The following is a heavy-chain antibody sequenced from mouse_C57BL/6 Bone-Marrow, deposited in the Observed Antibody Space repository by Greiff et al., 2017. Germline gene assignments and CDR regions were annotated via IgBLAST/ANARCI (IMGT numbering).Heavy chain of an antibody. J-gene: IGHJ2*01. CDR1: GFTFSSYG. D-gene: IGHD2-3*01. CDR2: ISSGGSYT. CDR3: ARSLIYDGYYDY. V-gene: IGHV5-6*02. Sequence: DVKLVESGGDLVKPGGSLKLSCAASGFTFSSYGMSWVRQTPDKRLEWVATISSGGSYTYYPDSVKGRFTISRDNAKNTLYLQMSSLKSEDTAMYYCARSLIYDGYYDYWGQGTTLTVS.